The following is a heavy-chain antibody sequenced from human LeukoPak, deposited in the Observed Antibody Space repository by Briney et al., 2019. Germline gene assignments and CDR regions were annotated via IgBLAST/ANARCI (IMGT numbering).Heavy chain of an antibody. V-gene: IGHV3-48*04. Sequence: GGSLRLSCAASGFTFSSYSMNWVRQAPGKGLEWVSYISSSSSTIYYADSVKGRFTISRDNAKNSLYLQMNSLRAEDTAVYYCAREAQVATMYYYYYMDVWGKGTTVTVSS. CDR3: AREAQVATMYYYYYMDV. J-gene: IGHJ6*03. D-gene: IGHD5-12*01. CDR2: ISSSSSTI. CDR1: GFTFSSYS.